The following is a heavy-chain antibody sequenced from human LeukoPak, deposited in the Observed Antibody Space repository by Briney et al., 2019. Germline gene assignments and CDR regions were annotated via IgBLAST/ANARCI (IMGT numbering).Heavy chain of an antibody. D-gene: IGHD3/OR15-3a*01. CDR3: VRDLVWDTGRVDY. CDR2: IKEDGSKK. CDR1: GFTFSSHW. J-gene: IGHJ4*02. V-gene: IGHV3-7*01. Sequence: GGSLRLSCAASGFTFSSHWMSWVRQAPRKGLEWSANIKEDGSKKYYVDSVKGRFTISRDNAKNSLFLQMNSLRDEDTATYYCVRDLVWDTGRVDYWGQGTLVTVSS.